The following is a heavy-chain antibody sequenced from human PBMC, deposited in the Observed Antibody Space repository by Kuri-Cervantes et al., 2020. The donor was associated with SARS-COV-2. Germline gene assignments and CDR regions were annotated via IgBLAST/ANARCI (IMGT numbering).Heavy chain of an antibody. CDR2: ISYDGSNK. V-gene: IGHV3-30-3*01. D-gene: IGHD3-3*01. Sequence: LSLTCAASGFTFSSYAMHWVRQAPGKGLEWVAVISYDGSNKYYADSVKGRFTISRDNSKNTLYLQMNSLRAGDTAVYYCARGGGYDFWSGFDYWGQGTLVTVSS. CDR1: GFTFSSYA. CDR3: ARGGGYDFWSGFDY. J-gene: IGHJ4*02.